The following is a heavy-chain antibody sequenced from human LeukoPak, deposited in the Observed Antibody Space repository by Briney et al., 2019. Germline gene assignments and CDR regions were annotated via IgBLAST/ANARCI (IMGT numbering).Heavy chain of an antibody. V-gene: IGHV3-30*18. J-gene: IGHJ4*02. CDR3: VKDQARLRYFDY. D-gene: IGHD5-12*01. CDR2: ISYDGSNK. CDR1: GNYW. Sequence: GGSLRLSCAASGNYWMHWVRQGPGKGLEWVAVISYDGSNKWYTDSVKGRFTISRDNSKNTLYLQMNSLRPEDTAVYYCVKDQARLRYFDYWGQGTLVTVSS.